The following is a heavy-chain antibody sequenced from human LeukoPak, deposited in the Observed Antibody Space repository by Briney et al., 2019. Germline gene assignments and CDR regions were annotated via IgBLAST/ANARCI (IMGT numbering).Heavy chain of an antibody. CDR2: IYSGGTT. Sequence: PGGSLRLSCAASGFTVSNNYMTWVRQAPGKGLEWVSVIYSGGTTYYGDSVKGRFTISRDNSKNTVYLQMNSLRAEDTAVYYCARGQSPHLGPIDYWGQGTLVTVSS. CDR3: ARGQSPHLGPIDY. V-gene: IGHV3-53*01. CDR1: GFTVSNNY. J-gene: IGHJ4*02.